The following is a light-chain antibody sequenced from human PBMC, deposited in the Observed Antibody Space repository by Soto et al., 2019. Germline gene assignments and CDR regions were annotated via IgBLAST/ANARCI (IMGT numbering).Light chain of an antibody. CDR3: QQRSNWPRT. CDR2: DAS. CDR1: QSVSSY. V-gene: IGKV3-11*01. Sequence: EIVLTQSPATLSLSPGERATLSCRASQSVSSYLAWYQQKPGQAPRLLIYDASNRATGIPARFSGSGSGTDFTLTISSLEPEDFALYYCQQRSNWPRTFAGGTKVEIK. J-gene: IGKJ4*01.